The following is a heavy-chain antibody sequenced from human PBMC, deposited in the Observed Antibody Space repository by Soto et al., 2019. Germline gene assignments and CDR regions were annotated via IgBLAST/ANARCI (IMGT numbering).Heavy chain of an antibody. V-gene: IGHV3-23*01. J-gene: IGHJ4*02. CDR1: GFTFSSYA. D-gene: IGHD2-21*01. Sequence: GGSLRLSCAAFGFTFSSYAMSWVRQAPGKGLEWVSAISGSGGSTYYADSVKGRFTISRDNSKNTLYLQMNSLRAEDTAVYYCAKDGWGGLHIVVVIAIRYFDYWGQGTLVTVSS. CDR2: ISGSGGST. CDR3: AKDGWGGLHIVVVIAIRYFDY.